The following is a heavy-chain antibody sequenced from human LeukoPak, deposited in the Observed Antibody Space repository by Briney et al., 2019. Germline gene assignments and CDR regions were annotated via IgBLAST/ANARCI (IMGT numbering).Heavy chain of an antibody. J-gene: IGHJ4*02. CDR3: AKSTAMATTLFAY. V-gene: IGHV3-23*01. Sequence: PGGSLRLSCAASGFTFSSYWMTWVRQAPGKGLEWVSTISDSGGGTYYADSVKGRFTISRDNSKNTLYLQMNSLRAGDTAIYYCAKSTAMATTLFAYWGQGALVTVSS. CDR1: GFTFSSYW. D-gene: IGHD5-24*01. CDR2: ISDSGGGT.